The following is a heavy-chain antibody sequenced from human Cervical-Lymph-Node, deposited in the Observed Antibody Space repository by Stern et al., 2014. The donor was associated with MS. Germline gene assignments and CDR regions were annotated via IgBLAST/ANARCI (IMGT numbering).Heavy chain of an antibody. Sequence: EVQLVESGGGLVKPGGSLRLSCEASGFTFNNAWMSWVRQAPGKGLEWVGPIRSKTDGGTTDYAAPLKGRFTISRDDSKNTLYLQMNSLKTDDTAVYYCTTLSGSFKLDYWGQGTLVTVSS. J-gene: IGHJ4*02. CDR1: GFTFNNAW. D-gene: IGHD1-26*01. CDR2: IRSKTDGGTT. CDR3: TTLSGSFKLDY. V-gene: IGHV3-15*01.